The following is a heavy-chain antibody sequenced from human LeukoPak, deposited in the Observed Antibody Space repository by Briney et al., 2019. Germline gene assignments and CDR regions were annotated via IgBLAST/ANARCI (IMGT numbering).Heavy chain of an antibody. CDR2: ISAYNGNT. D-gene: IGHD2-15*01. CDR3: ARAPYSGWFDP. J-gene: IGHJ5*02. V-gene: IGHV1-18*01. CDR1: GYTFTSYG. Sequence: ASVKVSCKASGYTFTSYGISWVRQAPGQGLEWMGWISAYNGNTNYAQKFQGRVTMTRNTSISTAYMELSSLRSEDTAVYYCARAPYSGWFDPWGQGTLVTVSS.